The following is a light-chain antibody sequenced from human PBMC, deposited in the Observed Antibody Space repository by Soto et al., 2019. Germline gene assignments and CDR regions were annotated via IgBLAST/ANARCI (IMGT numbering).Light chain of an antibody. CDR3: QRYNNWPLT. Sequence: EIVMTQSPATLYVSPGERATLSCRASQGIGSTLAWYQQKPGQTPRLLIYGASTRATGVPARFSGSGSGTEFTLTINSLQSEDFAVYYCQRYNNWPLTFGGGTTVEIK. CDR2: GAS. J-gene: IGKJ4*01. V-gene: IGKV3-15*01. CDR1: QGIGST.